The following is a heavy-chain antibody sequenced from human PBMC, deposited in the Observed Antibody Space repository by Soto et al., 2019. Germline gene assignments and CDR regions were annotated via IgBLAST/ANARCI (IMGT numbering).Heavy chain of an antibody. CDR3: ARDDIAVAGMVDY. CDR1: GFTFTSSA. V-gene: IGHV1-58*02. D-gene: IGHD6-19*01. J-gene: IGHJ4*02. Sequence: SVKVSCKASGFTFTSSAMQWVRQARGQRLEWIGWIVAGSGNTNYAQKFQERVTITRDTSASTAYMELSSLRSEDTAVYYCARDDIAVAGMVDYWGQGTLVTVPQ. CDR2: IVAGSGNT.